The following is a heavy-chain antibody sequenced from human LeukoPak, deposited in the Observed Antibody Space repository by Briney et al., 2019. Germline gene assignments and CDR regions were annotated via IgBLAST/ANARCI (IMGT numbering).Heavy chain of an antibody. CDR2: INPSGGST. CDR3: AKNTERATIPRFFDY. Sequence: ASVKVSCKASGYTFTSYYMHWVRQAPGQGLEWMGIINPSGGSTSYAQKFQGRVTMTRDTSTSTVYMELSSLRSEDTAVYYCAKNTERATIPRFFDYGGQGPLVPVPS. V-gene: IGHV1-46*01. D-gene: IGHD5-24*01. J-gene: IGHJ4*02. CDR1: GYTFTSYY.